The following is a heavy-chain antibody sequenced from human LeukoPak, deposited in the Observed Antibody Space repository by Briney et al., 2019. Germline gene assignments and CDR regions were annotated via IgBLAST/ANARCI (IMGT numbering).Heavy chain of an antibody. V-gene: IGHV3-7*01. Sequence: GGSLRLSCAASGFTFSSYGMSWVRQAPGKGLEWVANIKQDGTEKYYLDSGQGRFAISRDNAKNSLYLQLNSLRVEDTAVYYCARSGPHDVQVKTRNYDYWGQGTRVTVSS. CDR1: GFTFSSYG. J-gene: IGHJ4*02. CDR2: IKQDGTEK. CDR3: ARSGPHDVQVKTRNYDY. D-gene: IGHD2-8*02.